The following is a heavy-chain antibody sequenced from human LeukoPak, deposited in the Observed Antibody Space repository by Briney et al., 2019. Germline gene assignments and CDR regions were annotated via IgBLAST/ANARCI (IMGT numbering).Heavy chain of an antibody. J-gene: IGHJ4*02. Sequence: GGSLRLSCAASGFTLSSFGMNWVRQAPGKGLEWVSYIGTTTSTIYYADSVRGRFTISRDNAKNSLYLQMNSLRAEDTAVYYCAREVGASEFDYWGQGTLVTVSS. CDR3: AREVGASEFDY. D-gene: IGHD1-26*01. V-gene: IGHV3-48*04. CDR1: GFTLSSFG. CDR2: IGTTTSTI.